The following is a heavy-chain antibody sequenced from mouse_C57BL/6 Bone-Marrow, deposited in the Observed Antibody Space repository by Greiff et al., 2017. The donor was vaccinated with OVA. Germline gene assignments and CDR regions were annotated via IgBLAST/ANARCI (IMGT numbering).Heavy chain of an antibody. CDR1: GYAFSSSW. Sequence: QVQLQQSGPELVKPGASVKISCKASGYAFSSSWMNWVKQRPGKGLEWIGRIYPGDGDTNYNGKVKGKATLTAYKSSSTAYMQLSSLTSEDSAVYFCARLDCGWYFDVWGTGTTVTVSS. V-gene: IGHV1-82*01. CDR2: IYPGDGDT. CDR3: ARLDCGWYFDV. J-gene: IGHJ1*03.